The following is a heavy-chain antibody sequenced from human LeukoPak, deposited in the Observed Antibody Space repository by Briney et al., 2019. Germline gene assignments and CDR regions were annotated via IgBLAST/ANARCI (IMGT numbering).Heavy chain of an antibody. J-gene: IGHJ5*02. CDR2: ISSSSSYI. D-gene: IGHD3-10*01. CDR3: ARGQGVRGVTTFDP. V-gene: IGHV3-21*01. Sequence: GGSLRLSCAASGFTFSSYSMNWVRQAPGKGLEWVSSISSSSSYIYYAGSAKGRFTISRDNAKNSLYLQMNSLRAEDTAVCYCARGQGVRGVTTFDPWGQGTLVTVSS. CDR1: GFTFSSYS.